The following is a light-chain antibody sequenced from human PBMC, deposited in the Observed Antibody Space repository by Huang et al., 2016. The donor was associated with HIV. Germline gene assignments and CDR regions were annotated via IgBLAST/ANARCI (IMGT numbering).Light chain of an antibody. CDR1: QSVSSN. Sequence: EIVMTQSPATLSVSTGERATLSCRVSQSVSSNLAWYQQKPGTAPSLLIYAASTRATGIPSRFSGIGSGTEFTLTISSLQSEDFAVYYCQQYNNWPRTFGQGTKVEIK. CDR3: QQYNNWPRT. V-gene: IGKV3-15*01. CDR2: AAS. J-gene: IGKJ1*01.